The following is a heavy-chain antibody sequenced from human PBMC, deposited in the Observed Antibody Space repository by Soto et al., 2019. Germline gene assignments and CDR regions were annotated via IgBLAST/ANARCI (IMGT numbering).Heavy chain of an antibody. D-gene: IGHD7-27*01. CDR1: GGSISSGDYY. CDR3: ARGDLTGTSYYYFGMDV. J-gene: IGHJ6*02. V-gene: IGHV4-30-4*01. Sequence: QVQLQESGPGLVKPSQTLSLACTVSGGSISSGDYYWSWVRQAPGKGLEWIGYIHYSGSTYYTPSLKSQIPMSVDTSKNQFSLNLSSVTAADTAVYYCARGDLTGTSYYYFGMDVWGQGTTVTVSS. CDR2: IHYSGST.